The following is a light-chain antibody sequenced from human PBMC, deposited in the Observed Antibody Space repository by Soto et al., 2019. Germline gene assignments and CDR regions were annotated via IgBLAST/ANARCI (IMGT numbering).Light chain of an antibody. CDR2: GTS. J-gene: IGKJ5*01. CDR3: QQYGSSPPSST. CDR1: QSVSSKY. V-gene: IGKV3-20*01. Sequence: EIVLTQSPGTLSLSPGKSATLSCRASQSVSSKYLAWYQQKPGQPPRLLIYGTSSRATGIPDRFSGSGSGTDFTLTISRLEPEDFAVYYCQQYGSSPPSSTFGQGTRLEIK.